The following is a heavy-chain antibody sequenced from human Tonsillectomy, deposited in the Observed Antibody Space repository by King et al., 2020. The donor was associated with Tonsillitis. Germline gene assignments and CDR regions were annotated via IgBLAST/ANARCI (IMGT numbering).Heavy chain of an antibody. Sequence: VQLVESGGAWVQPGGSLRLSCAASGFAFSSYAMSWVRQAPGKGPEWVSAITDSGSKTYYADSVEGRLTISRDTSKNPMYLQMNSLIAEDTAIYYCARGSWGVGPYYGMDVWGRGTTVTVSS. CDR3: ARGSWGVGPYYGMDV. J-gene: IGHJ6*02. D-gene: IGHD1-26*01. CDR2: ITDSGSKT. V-gene: IGHV3-23*04. CDR1: GFAFSSYA.